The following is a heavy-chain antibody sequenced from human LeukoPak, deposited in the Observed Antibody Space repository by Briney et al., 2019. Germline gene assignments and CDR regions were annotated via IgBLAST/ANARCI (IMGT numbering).Heavy chain of an antibody. J-gene: IGHJ4*02. CDR1: GFTFSSYS. CDR2: ISSSSSSI. Sequence: PGGSLRLSCAASGFTFSSYSINWVRQAPGKGLEWVSYISSSSSSIYFADSVKGRFTISRDNAKNSVYLQMNSLRAEDTAVYYCAARFDYWGRGTLVTVSS. CDR3: AARFDY. V-gene: IGHV3-48*04.